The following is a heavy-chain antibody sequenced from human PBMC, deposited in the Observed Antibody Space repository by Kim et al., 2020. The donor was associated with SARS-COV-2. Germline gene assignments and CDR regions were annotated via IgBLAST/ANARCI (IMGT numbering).Heavy chain of an antibody. D-gene: IGHD5-18*01. Sequence: ASVKVSCKASGYTFTSYGISWVRQAPGQGLEWIGWISAYNGNTNYAQKLQGRVTMTTDTSTSTAYMELRSLRSDDTAVYYCARAPDSYGYYYYGMDVWGQGTTVTVSS. V-gene: IGHV1-18*01. CDR2: ISAYNGNT. J-gene: IGHJ6*02. CDR3: ARAPDSYGYYYYGMDV. CDR1: GYTFTSYG.